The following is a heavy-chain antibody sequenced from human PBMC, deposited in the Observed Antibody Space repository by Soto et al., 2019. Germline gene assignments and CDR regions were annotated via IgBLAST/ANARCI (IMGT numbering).Heavy chain of an antibody. V-gene: IGHV3-48*02. D-gene: IGHD4-17*01. J-gene: IGHJ4*02. CDR1: GFTFSSYS. CDR2: ISSSSSTI. Sequence: EVQLVESGGGLVQPGGSLRLSCAASGFTFSSYSMNWVRQAPGKGLEWVSYISSSSSTIYYADSVKGRFTISRDNAKNSLYLQMNSLGDEDTAVYYCARGPVTTFRSFDYWGQGTLVTVSS. CDR3: ARGPVTTFRSFDY.